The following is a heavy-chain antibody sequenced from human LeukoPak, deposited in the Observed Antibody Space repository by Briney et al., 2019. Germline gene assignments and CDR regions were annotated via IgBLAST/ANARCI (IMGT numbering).Heavy chain of an antibody. V-gene: IGHV4-39*01. CDR3: ARRSASGYYYFDY. CDR2: IHYSGST. J-gene: IGHJ4*02. Sequence: WGRQAPGKGLGFIATIHYSGSTYYNPSLESRVTISVDSSSNQFSLKLSSVTAADTAFYYCARRSASGYYYFDYWGQGTRVTVSS. D-gene: IGHD3-22*01.